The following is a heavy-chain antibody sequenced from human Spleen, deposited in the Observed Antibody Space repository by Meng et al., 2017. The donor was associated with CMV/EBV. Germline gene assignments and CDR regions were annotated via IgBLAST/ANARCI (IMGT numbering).Heavy chain of an antibody. Sequence: GESLKISCAASGFTFSNYWIHWVRQAPGKGLVWVSHINSDGSITRYADSVKGRFTISRDNAKNTLFLQMNSLTVEDTAVYYCARSFQFGSGSYALDIWGQGTMVTVSS. V-gene: IGHV3-74*01. CDR3: ARSFQFGSGSYALDI. J-gene: IGHJ3*02. CDR1: GFTFSNYW. D-gene: IGHD3-10*01. CDR2: INSDGSIT.